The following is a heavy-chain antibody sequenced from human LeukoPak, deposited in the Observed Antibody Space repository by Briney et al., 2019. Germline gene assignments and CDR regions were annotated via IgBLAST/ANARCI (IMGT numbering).Heavy chain of an antibody. V-gene: IGHV3-7*01. CDR2: IKQDGSEQ. D-gene: IGHD3-3*01. CDR3: ARLLSGYQDY. J-gene: IGHJ4*02. Sequence: GGSLRLSCAASEFTFSSYWMSWVRQAPGKGLEWVANIKQDGSEQYYVDSVKGRFTISRDNAKNSLYLQMNSLRTEDTAVYYCARLLSGYQDYWGQGTLVTVSS. CDR1: EFTFSSYW.